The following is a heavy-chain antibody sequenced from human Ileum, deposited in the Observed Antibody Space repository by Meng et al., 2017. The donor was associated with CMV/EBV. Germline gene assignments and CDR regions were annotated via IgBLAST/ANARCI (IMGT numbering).Heavy chain of an antibody. V-gene: IGHV5-51*01. CDR3: ARQRPSGWYTGWFDP. CDR2: INPGNSET. Sequence: GESLKISCKASGYSFTTYWIGWVRQMPGKGLEWMGIINPGNSETRYSPSFQGQVTISADKSISTAYLQWNSLKASDTAMYYCARQRPSGWYTGWFDPWGQGTLVTVSS. J-gene: IGHJ5*02. CDR1: GYSFTTYW. D-gene: IGHD6-19*01.